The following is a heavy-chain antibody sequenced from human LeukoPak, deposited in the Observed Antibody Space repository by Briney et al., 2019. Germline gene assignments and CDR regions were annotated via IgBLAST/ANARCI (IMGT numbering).Heavy chain of an antibody. J-gene: IGHJ5*02. Sequence: GGSLRLSCAASGFTFSSYAMSWVRQAPGKGLEWVSAISGSGGSTYYADSVKGRFTISRDNSKNTLYLQMNSLRAEDTAVYYCAKDPGYGSGSNWFDPWGQGTLVTVSS. V-gene: IGHV3-23*01. D-gene: IGHD3-10*01. CDR3: AKDPGYGSGSNWFDP. CDR1: GFTFSSYA. CDR2: ISGSGGST.